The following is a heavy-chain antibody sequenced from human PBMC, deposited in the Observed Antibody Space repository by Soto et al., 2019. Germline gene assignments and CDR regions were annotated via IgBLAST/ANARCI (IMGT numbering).Heavy chain of an antibody. J-gene: IGHJ4*02. CDR2: ISYDGSTE. D-gene: IGHD3-3*01. CDR3: ARPSTPFWSGYLKVDY. V-gene: IGHV3-30*19. Sequence: QVQLVESGGGVVQPGRSLRLSCAASGFTLSSYGMHWVRQAPGKGLEWVAVISYDGSTEYYADSVKGRFTISRDNSKNTLFRQMNSLRAEDTAVYYCARPSTPFWSGYLKVDYWGQGTLVTVSS. CDR1: GFTLSSYG.